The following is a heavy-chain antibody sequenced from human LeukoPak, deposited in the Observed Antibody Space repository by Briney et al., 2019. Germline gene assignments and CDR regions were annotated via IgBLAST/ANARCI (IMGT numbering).Heavy chain of an antibody. CDR3: ARNLGYCSSTSCSRKASLLDP. D-gene: IGHD2-2*01. CDR1: GYTFTSYA. Sequence: ASVKVSCKASGYTFTSYAMNWVRQAPGQGLEWMGWINTNTGNPTYAQGFTGRFVFSLDTSVSTAYLQISSLKAEDTAVYYCARNLGYCSSTSCSRKASLLDPWGQGTLVTVSS. V-gene: IGHV7-4-1*02. J-gene: IGHJ5*02. CDR2: INTNTGNP.